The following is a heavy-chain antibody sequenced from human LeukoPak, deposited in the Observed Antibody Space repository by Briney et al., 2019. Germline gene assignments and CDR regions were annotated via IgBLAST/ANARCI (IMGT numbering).Heavy chain of an antibody. V-gene: IGHV4-38-2*02. J-gene: IGHJ5*02. CDR1: GSSISSGFY. CDR3: AREIGSGEGLYSTGWFDP. CDR2: MSHGGGNT. D-gene: IGHD2-21*01. Sequence: SETLSLTCTVSGSSISSGFYWAWIRQSPVKGLELIGSMSHGGGNTYYRPSLKSRATISVDTSKNQFFLRLSSVTAADTAVYYCAREIGSGEGLYSTGWFDPWGQGIQVTVSS.